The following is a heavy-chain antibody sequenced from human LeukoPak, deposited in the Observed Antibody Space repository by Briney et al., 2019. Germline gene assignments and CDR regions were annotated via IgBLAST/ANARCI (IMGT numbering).Heavy chain of an antibody. CDR1: GLTFSGYS. J-gene: IGHJ4*02. CDR2: ISSSSSYI. V-gene: IGHV3-21*01. CDR3: ARERITMVRGVIGYFDY. Sequence: MAGGSLRLSCAASGLTFSGYSMNWVRQAPGKGLEWVSSISSSSSYIYYADSVKGRFTISRDNAKNSLYLQMNSLRAEDTAVYYCARERITMVRGVIGYFDYWGQGTLVTVSS. D-gene: IGHD3-10*01.